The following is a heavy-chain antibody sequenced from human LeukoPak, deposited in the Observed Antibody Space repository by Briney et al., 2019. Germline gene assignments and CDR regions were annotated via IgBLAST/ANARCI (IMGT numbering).Heavy chain of an antibody. CDR1: GYTFTSYD. Sequence: GASVKVSCKASGYTFTSYDINWVRQATGQGLEWMGWMNPNSSNTGYAQKFQGRVTMTRNTSISTAYMELSSLRSEDTAVYYCATRRAVRGKKTNYYYYYMDVWGKGTTVTVSS. J-gene: IGHJ6*03. CDR2: MNPNSSNT. V-gene: IGHV1-8*01. CDR3: ATRRAVRGKKTNYYYYYMDV. D-gene: IGHD3-10*01.